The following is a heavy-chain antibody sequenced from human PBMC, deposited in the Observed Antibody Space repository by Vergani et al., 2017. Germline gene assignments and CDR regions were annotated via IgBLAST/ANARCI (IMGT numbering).Heavy chain of an antibody. V-gene: IGHV4-4*09. CDR2: IYTSGST. CDR3: ARDFGGDYVYFDY. D-gene: IGHD4-17*01. J-gene: IGHJ4*02. Sequence: QVQLQESGPGLVKPSETLSLTCTVSGGSISSYYWSWIRQPPGKGLEWIGYIYTSGSTNYNPSLKSRVTISVDTSKNQFSLKLSSVTAADTAVYYCARDFGGDYVYFDYWGQGTLVTVSS. CDR1: GGSISSYY.